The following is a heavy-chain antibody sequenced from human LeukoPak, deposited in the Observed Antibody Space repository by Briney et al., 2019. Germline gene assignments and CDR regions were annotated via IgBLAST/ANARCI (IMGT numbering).Heavy chain of an antibody. CDR2: IYSGGST. CDR3: ATDSYVSGSYYRLFY. CDR1: EFSVGSNY. Sequence: GGSLRLSCAASEFSVGSNYMTWVRQAPGKGLEWVSLIYSGGSTYYADSVKGRFTISRDNSKNTLYLQMNSLRAEDTAIYYCATDSYVSGSYYRLFYWGQGTLVTVSS. V-gene: IGHV3-66*01. J-gene: IGHJ4*02. D-gene: IGHD3-10*01.